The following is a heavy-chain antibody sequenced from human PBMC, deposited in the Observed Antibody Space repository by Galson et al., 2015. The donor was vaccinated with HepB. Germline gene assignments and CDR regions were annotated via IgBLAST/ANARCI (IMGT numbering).Heavy chain of an antibody. Sequence: PALVKPTQTLTLTCTFSGFPLSTTGVGVGWVRQPPGKALEWHGFAYWVDDNRNSPSLKNRLHVPKDSSKNQVVLTLTNIDPADTGTYYCARRRNYYGNWDGGYFDSWGPGTLVTVSS. V-gene: IGHV2-5*02. CDR2: AYWVDDN. CDR1: GFPLSTTGVG. D-gene: IGHD1-1*01. CDR3: ARRRNYYGNWDGGYFDS. J-gene: IGHJ4*02.